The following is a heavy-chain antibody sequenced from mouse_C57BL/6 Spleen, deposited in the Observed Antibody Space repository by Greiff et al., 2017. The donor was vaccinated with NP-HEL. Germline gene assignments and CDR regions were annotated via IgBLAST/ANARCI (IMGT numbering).Heavy chain of an antibody. CDR1: GYTFTSYW. J-gene: IGHJ2*01. D-gene: IGHD2-2*01. CDR3: ARWGYGYDEGGFDY. V-gene: IGHV1-69*01. Sequence: VQLQQPGAELVMPGASVKLSCKASGYTFTSYWMHWVKQRPGQGLEWIGEIDPSDSYTNYNQKFKGKSTLTVDKSSSTAYMQLSSLTSEDSAVYYCARWGYGYDEGGFDYWGQGTTLTVSS. CDR2: IDPSDSYT.